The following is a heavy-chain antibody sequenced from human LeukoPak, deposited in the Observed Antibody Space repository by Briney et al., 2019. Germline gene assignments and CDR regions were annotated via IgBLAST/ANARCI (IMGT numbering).Heavy chain of an antibody. CDR2: IYYSGST. Sequence: SETLSLTCTVSGGSISNKYWSWIRQPPGKGLEWIGSIYYSGSTYYNPSLKSRVTISIEKSKNQFSLKLSSVTAADTAVYYCAGAYCGGDCYSGRAFDIWGQGTMVTVSS. CDR3: AGAYCGGDCYSGRAFDI. V-gene: IGHV4-39*07. CDR1: GGSISNKY. J-gene: IGHJ3*02. D-gene: IGHD2-21*02.